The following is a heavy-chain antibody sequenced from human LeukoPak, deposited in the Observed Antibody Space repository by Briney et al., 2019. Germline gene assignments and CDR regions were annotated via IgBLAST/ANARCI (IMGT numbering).Heavy chain of an antibody. J-gene: IGHJ4*02. CDR1: GGSIITRSSF. D-gene: IGHD3-22*01. Sequence: SETLSLTCTVSGGSIITRSSFWGWIRQPPEKGLEWIGAVSYSGTTSYNPSLESRVTMSVDTSKNQFFLKVSSVTAADTAVYYCARLDGSGYYGIDYWGQGTLVTVSS. V-gene: IGHV4-39*01. CDR2: VSYSGTT. CDR3: ARLDGSGYYGIDY.